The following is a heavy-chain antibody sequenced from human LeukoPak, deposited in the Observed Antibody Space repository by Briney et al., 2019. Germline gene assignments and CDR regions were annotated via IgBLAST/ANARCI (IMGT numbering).Heavy chain of an antibody. Sequence: PGGSLRLSCAASGFTFSSYAMHWVRQAPGKGLEWEAVISYDGSNKYYADSVKGRFTISRDNSKNTLYLQMNSLRAEDTAVYYCARDSGGSWYGYYFDYWGQGTLVTVSS. CDR3: ARDSGGSWYGYYFDY. V-gene: IGHV3-30-3*01. D-gene: IGHD6-13*01. CDR1: GFTFSSYA. J-gene: IGHJ4*02. CDR2: ISYDGSNK.